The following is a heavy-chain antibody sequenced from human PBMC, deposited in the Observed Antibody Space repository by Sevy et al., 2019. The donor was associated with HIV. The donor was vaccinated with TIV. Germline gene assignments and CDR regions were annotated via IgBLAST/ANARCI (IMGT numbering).Heavy chain of an antibody. D-gene: IGHD2-15*01. CDR1: GFSFSNFG. J-gene: IGHJ6*02. CDR3: ARALGYCFSASCRTTYGLDV. CDR2: IWYDGNNK. Sequence: GGSLRLSCAASGFSFSNFGMHWVRQAPGKGLEWVAVIWYDGNNKFYGDSVKGRFTISRDNSENTLFLQMSSLRAEDMAVYYCARALGYCFSASCRTTYGLDVWGQGTTVTVSS. V-gene: IGHV3-33*01.